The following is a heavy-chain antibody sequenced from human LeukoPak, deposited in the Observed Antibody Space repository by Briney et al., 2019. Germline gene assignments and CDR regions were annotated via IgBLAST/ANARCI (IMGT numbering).Heavy chain of an antibody. CDR3: TTVTVASNFDY. CDR2: VSSSGTTT. CDR1: GFIFSVYE. V-gene: IGHV3-48*03. Sequence: GGSLRLSCAASGFIFSVYEVHGVRQAPGKGLEWISDVSSSGTTTYYADSVKGRFTISRDNAKNSLYLQMNSLRAEDTAVYDCTTVTVASNFDYWGQGTLVTVSS. D-gene: IGHD6-19*01. J-gene: IGHJ4*02.